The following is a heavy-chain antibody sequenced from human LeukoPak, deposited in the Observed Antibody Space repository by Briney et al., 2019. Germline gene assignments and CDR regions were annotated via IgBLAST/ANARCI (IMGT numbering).Heavy chain of an antibody. J-gene: IGHJ4*02. CDR3: ANHNDFWSGYSDY. CDR2: IRYDGSNK. D-gene: IGHD3-3*01. V-gene: IGHV3-30*02. Sequence: GGSLRLSCAASRFTFSSYGMHWVRQAPGKGLEWVAFIRYDGSNKYYADSVKGRFTISRDNSKNTLYLQMNSLRAEDTAVYYCANHNDFWSGYSDYWGQGTLVTVSS. CDR1: RFTFSSYG.